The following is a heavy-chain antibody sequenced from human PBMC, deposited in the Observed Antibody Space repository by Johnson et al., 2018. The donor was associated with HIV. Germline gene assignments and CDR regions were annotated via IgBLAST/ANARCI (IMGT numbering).Heavy chain of an antibody. CDR2: INWNGGST. J-gene: IGHJ3*02. CDR1: GFTFSDYY. CDR3: VRDRGSGWDDAFDI. V-gene: IGHV3-20*04. D-gene: IGHD6-19*01. Sequence: EQLVESGGGVVRPGGSLRLSCAASGFTFSDYYMSWFRQAPGKGLEWVSGINWNGGSTGYADSVKGRFTISRDTSKNTLYLQMNSLRAEDTAVYYCVRDRGSGWDDAFDIWGQGTMVTVSS.